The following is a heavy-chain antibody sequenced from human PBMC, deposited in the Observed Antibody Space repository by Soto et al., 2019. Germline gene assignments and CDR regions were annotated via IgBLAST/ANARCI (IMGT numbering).Heavy chain of an antibody. CDR3: ARGRGYYYYYYYMDV. D-gene: IGHD3-10*01. CDR1: GGSFSGYY. V-gene: IGHV4-34*01. J-gene: IGHJ6*03. CDR2: INHSGST. Sequence: ASETLSLTCAVYGGSFSGYYWSWIRQPPGKGLEWIGEINHSGSTNYNPSLKSRVTISVDTSKNQFSLKLSSVTAADTAVYYCARGRGYYYYYYYMDVWGKGTTVTVSS.